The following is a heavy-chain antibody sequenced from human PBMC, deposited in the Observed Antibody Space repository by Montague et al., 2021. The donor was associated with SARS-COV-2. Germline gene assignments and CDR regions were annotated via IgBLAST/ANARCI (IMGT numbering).Heavy chain of an antibody. Sequence: PALVKPTQTLTLTCTLSGLPLSTSGLCVGWIRQPPGKALEWLALTDWDEDKYYSPSLKTRLSISKDTSKNQVVLTMANMEPVDTATYYCARIPNDSWYVSYFDYWGQGILVTVSS. CDR1: GLPLSTSGLC. D-gene: IGHD6-13*01. CDR2: TDWDEDK. V-gene: IGHV2-70*01. CDR3: ARIPNDSWYVSYFDY. J-gene: IGHJ4*02.